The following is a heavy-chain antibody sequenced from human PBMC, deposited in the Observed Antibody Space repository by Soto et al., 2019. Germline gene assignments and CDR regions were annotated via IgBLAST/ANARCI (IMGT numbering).Heavy chain of an antibody. CDR3: ARRREGTGRTLDY. D-gene: IGHD1-1*01. Sequence: EVQLVESGGGLVQPGGSQRLSCAASGFTFSDHYMDWVRQAPGKGLEWVANIDQDGSGKYYVDSVRGRFTISRDNAHNSLYLQTNSLRDEATAVYFCARRREGTGRTLDYWGQGTLVTVSS. V-gene: IGHV3-7*03. CDR1: GFTFSDHY. J-gene: IGHJ4*02. CDR2: IDQDGSGK.